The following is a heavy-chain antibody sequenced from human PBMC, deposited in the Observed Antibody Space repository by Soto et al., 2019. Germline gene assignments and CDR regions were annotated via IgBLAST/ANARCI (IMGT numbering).Heavy chain of an antibody. Sequence: SETLSLTCTVSGGSISSNNWWSWVRQPPGKGLEWIGGIFYSGSTNYNPSLKSRVTISVDTSKNQFSLTLTSVTAADTAVYYCARQCRGVTCHWFVPWGQGTLVTVSS. CDR2: IFYSGST. D-gene: IGHD2-15*01. CDR1: GGSISSNNW. CDR3: ARQCRGVTCHWFVP. V-gene: IGHV4-4*02. J-gene: IGHJ5*02.